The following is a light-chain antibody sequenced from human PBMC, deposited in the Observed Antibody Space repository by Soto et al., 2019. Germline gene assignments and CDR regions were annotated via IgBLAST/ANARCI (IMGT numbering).Light chain of an antibody. CDR1: SSDVGGYNY. CDR3: ISYTSSSTVL. J-gene: IGLJ2*01. CDR2: DVS. V-gene: IGLV2-14*01. Sequence: QSALTQPASVSGSPGQSITISCTGTSSDVGGYNYVSWYQQHPGKAPKLMIYDVSNRPSGVSNRFSGSKSGNTASLTISGLAAEDEADYYCISYTSSSTVLFGGGTKLTVL.